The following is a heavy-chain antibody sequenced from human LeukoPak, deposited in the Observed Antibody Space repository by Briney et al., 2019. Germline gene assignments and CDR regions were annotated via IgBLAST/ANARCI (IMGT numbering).Heavy chain of an antibody. V-gene: IGHV3-23*01. Sequence: GGSLRLSCAASGFTFSSSAMSWVRQAPGKGLEWVSAINGGGGSTYYADSVKGRFTISRDNSKNTLYLQMNSLRAEDTAVYYCAKQGCPNGVCFSYYYYMDVWGRGTTVTVSS. CDR1: GFTFSSSA. CDR2: INGGGGST. J-gene: IGHJ6*03. D-gene: IGHD2-8*01. CDR3: AKQGCPNGVCFSYYYYMDV.